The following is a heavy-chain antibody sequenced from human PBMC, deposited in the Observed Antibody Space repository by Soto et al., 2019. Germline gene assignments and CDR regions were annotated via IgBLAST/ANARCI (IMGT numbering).Heavy chain of an antibody. Sequence: AVSGGSIRRSFWCRWVRLPPGKGLECIGEIYHTERTVYNPSLKSRVTISVDKSKNQFSLDLDSVTAADTAVYYCARYAIVHFAYW. J-gene: IGHJ4*01. V-gene: IGHV4-4*02. D-gene: IGHD2-8*01. CDR2: IYHTERT. CDR1: GGSIRRSFW. CDR3: ARYAIVHFAY.